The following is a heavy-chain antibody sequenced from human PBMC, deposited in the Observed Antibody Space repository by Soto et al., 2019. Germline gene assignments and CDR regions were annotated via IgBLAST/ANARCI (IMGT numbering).Heavy chain of an antibody. CDR3: ARDRGTGSVYPT. CDR2: MYDTGST. D-gene: IGHD3-10*01. V-gene: IGHV4-30-2*01. J-gene: IGHJ5*02. CDR1: GASMSSGVYS. Sequence: QLQLQESVSGLVKPSQTLSLTCAVSGASMSSGVYSWSWIRQPPGKGLEWIGYMYDTGSTYYNPSLKPRVTISADMSKNHLSLNLTSVTAADTAGYYCARDRGTGSVYPTWGQAILVTVSS.